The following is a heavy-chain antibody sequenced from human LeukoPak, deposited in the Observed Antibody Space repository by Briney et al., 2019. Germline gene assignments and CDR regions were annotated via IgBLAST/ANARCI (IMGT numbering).Heavy chain of an antibody. V-gene: IGHV4-30-4*01. CDR2: IYYSGST. Sequence: SQTLSLTCTLSGGPISSGDYYWSWIRQPRGKGLEWIGYIYYSGSTYYHPSLKSRVTISVDTSKNQFSLTLSSVTAADTAVYYCARAQYSSGWYLDYWGQGTLVTVSS. CDR1: GGPISSGDYY. CDR3: ARAQYSSGWYLDY. D-gene: IGHD6-19*01. J-gene: IGHJ4*02.